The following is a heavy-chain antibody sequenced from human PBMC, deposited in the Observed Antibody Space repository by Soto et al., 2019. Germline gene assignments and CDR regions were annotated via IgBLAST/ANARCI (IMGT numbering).Heavy chain of an antibody. Sequence: QVQLQESGPGLVKPSETLSLTCSVSGTSVSNYYWSWIRQPPGKAPEWIGYVYHNGNAYPKPSLKSRVTISLDGAKNQFSLKMTSVTAADTGLYYCAARPYYYYGLDVWGQGTTVTVSS. CDR3: AARPYYYYGLDV. D-gene: IGHD3-10*01. J-gene: IGHJ6*02. CDR2: VYHNGNA. CDR1: GTSVSNYY. V-gene: IGHV4-59*02.